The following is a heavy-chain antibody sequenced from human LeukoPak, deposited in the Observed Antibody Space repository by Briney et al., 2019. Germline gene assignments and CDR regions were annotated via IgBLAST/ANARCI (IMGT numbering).Heavy chain of an antibody. CDR3: SRAGTGFSNPGAY. V-gene: IGHV4-59*11. J-gene: IGHJ4*02. CDR2: IHYSGST. CDR1: GASINSHY. D-gene: IGHD4-11*01. Sequence: PSETLSLTCSLPGASINSHYWSWIGQPPRKGLQWFGYIHYSGSTNCNPYLESRVTISLDTSNNQFSLKLTSVTAADTAVYYCSRAGTGFSNPGAYWGQGTLVTVSS.